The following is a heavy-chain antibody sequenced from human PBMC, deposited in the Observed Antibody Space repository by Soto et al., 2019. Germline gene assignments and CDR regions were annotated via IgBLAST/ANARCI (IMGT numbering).Heavy chain of an antibody. CDR3: ARDRAFYCRGRSCSTALDY. D-gene: IGHD2-15*01. CDR1: GYTFTSYY. J-gene: IGHJ4*02. CDR2: INPSGGSP. Sequence: ASVKVSCKASGYTFTSYYMHWVRQAPGQGLEWMGIINPSGGSPSYAQKFQGRVTMTRDTSTSTVYMELSSLRSEDTAVYYCARDRAFYCRGRSCSTALDYWGQGTLVTVSS. V-gene: IGHV1-46*01.